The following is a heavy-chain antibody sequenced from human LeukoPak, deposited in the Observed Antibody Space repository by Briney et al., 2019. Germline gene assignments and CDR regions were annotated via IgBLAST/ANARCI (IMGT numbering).Heavy chain of an antibody. Sequence: GGSLRLSCAASGFTFSSYWMSWVRQAPGKGLEWVANIKQDGSEKYYVDSVKGRFTISRDNAKNSLYLQMNSLRAEDKAVYYCAREGGLEAFDIWGQGTMVTVSS. CDR3: AREGGLEAFDI. D-gene: IGHD5-12*01. V-gene: IGHV3-7*01. CDR1: GFTFSSYW. CDR2: IKQDGSEK. J-gene: IGHJ3*02.